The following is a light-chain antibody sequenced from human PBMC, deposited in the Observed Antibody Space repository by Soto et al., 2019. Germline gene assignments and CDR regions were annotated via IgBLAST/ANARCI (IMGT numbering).Light chain of an antibody. CDR1: QSISSY. CDR3: QQSYSTPRT. Sequence: DIQMTQSPSSLSASVGDRFTITCRASQSISSYLNWYQQKPGKAPKLLIYAASSLQSGVPSRFSGSGSGTDFTLTISSLQPEAFATYYCQQSYSTPRTFGQGTKVEIK. CDR2: AAS. J-gene: IGKJ1*01. V-gene: IGKV1-39*01.